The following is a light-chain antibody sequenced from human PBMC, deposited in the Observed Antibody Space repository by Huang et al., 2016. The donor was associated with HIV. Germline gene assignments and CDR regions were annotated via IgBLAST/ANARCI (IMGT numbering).Light chain of an antibody. J-gene: IGKJ3*01. CDR1: PRVSNY. CDR3: QQYGSSVFT. V-gene: IGKV3-20*01. Sequence: EIVLTQSPGTLSLSPGERATLSCRASPRVSNYLAWYQQKPGQAPRLLIYSASNRATDIPDRFSGDGSGTDFTLTISRLEPEYFAVYYCQQYGSSVFTFGPGTKVDIK. CDR2: SAS.